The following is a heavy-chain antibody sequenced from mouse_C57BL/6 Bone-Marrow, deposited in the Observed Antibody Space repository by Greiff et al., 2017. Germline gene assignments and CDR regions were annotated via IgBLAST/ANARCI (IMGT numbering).Heavy chain of an antibody. Sequence: QVQLQQSGAELARPGASVKLSCKASGYTFTSYGISWVKQRTGQGLEWIGEIYPRSGNTYYNEKFKGKATLTADKSSSTAYMELRSLTSEDAAVYFCARFDYWYFDVWGTGTTVTVSS. CDR1: GYTFTSYG. CDR3: ARFDYWYFDV. V-gene: IGHV1-81*01. CDR2: IYPRSGNT. J-gene: IGHJ1*03.